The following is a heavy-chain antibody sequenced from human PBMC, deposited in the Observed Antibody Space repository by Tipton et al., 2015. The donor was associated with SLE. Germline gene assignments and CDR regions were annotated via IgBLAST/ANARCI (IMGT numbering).Heavy chain of an antibody. Sequence: TLSLTCNVSGGSLSHYYWSWIRQSPGKGPEWIGYIYFSGSTNYNPSLKSRVTISVDTSKNQFSLKLSSVTAADTAVYYCARSLSRKWTLDRWGQGTLVTVSS. CDR1: GGSLSHYY. CDR2: IYFSGST. D-gene: IGHD1-26*01. CDR3: ARSLSRKWTLDR. J-gene: IGHJ5*02. V-gene: IGHV4-59*12.